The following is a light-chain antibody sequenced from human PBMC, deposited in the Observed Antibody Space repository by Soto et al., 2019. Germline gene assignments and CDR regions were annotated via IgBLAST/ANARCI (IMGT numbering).Light chain of an antibody. CDR3: QQYGSSPRLT. V-gene: IGKV3-20*01. J-gene: IGKJ1*01. Sequence: EIVIAQSPATPSVSPGERDTLHCTVSQSVSSNLAWYQQKPGQAPRLLMYGAAIRAAGVPDRFSCSGSGTEFTLTISRLEPEDVAVDYCQQYGSSPRLTFGQGTKVDIK. CDR1: QSVSSN. CDR2: GAA.